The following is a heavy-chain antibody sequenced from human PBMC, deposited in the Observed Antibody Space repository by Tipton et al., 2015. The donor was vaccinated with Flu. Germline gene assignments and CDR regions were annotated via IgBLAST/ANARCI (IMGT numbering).Heavy chain of an antibody. CDR2: ISYTRNA. J-gene: IGHJ5*02. V-gene: IGHV4-38-2*02. Sequence: TLSLTCLVSGDSIGSGYYWGWIRQPPGKGLEWIASISYTRNAYYNPSLKSRVTISVDTSKNQFSLKLSSVTAADTAVYYCARGIAAAATGWLYPWGQGTLVTVSS. D-gene: IGHD6-13*01. CDR1: GDSIGSGYY. CDR3: ARGIAAAATGWLYP.